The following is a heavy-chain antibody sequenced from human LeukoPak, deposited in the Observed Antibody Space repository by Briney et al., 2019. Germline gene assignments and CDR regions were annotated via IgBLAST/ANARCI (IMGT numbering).Heavy chain of an antibody. Sequence: SETLSLTCTVSGGSISSFYWSWIRQPPGKGLEWIGYIYYSGSTNYNPSLKSRVTVSVDTSKKQFSLKLSSVTAADTAVYYCARVDCSSTRQYYYYGMDVWGQGTTVTVSS. CDR2: IYYSGST. CDR3: ARVDCSSTRQYYYYGMDV. CDR1: GGSISSFY. J-gene: IGHJ6*02. V-gene: IGHV4-59*01. D-gene: IGHD2-2*01.